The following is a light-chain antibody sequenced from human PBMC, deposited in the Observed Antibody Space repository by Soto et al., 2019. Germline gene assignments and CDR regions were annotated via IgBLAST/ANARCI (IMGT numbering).Light chain of an antibody. J-gene: IGKJ1*01. CDR2: AAS. V-gene: IGKV3-20*01. CDR3: QQYGHSPWT. CDR1: QSVSGSR. Sequence: EIVLTQSPCTLSLSPGERATLSCRASQSVSGSRLAWYHQKPGQAPRLLIYAASSRAAGIPDRFSGSGSETDFTLTISRLEPEDFAVYFCQQYGHSPWTFGQGTKVDIK.